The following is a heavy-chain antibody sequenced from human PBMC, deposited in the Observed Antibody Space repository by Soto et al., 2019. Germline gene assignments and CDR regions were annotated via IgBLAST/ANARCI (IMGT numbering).Heavy chain of an antibody. V-gene: IGHV1-69*02. J-gene: IGHJ3*02. CDR1: GGTFSSYT. Sequence: HVQLVQSGAEVKKPGSSVKVSCKASGGTFSSYTISWVRQAPGQGLEWMGRIIPILGIANYAQKFQGRVTITADKSTSTAYMELSSLRSEDTAVYYCASLEYSSSDDAFDIWGQGTMVTVSS. CDR2: IIPILGIA. CDR3: ASLEYSSSDDAFDI. D-gene: IGHD6-6*01.